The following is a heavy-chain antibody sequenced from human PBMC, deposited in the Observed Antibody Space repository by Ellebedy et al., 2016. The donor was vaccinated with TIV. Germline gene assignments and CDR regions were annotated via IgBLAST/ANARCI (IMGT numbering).Heavy chain of an antibody. CDR2: ISHSGGKT. J-gene: IGHJ4*02. CDR3: VKPGGPVRLWFGETH. V-gene: IGHV3-23*01. CDR1: GFTFRQYA. D-gene: IGHD3-10*01. Sequence: PGGSLSLSCEISGFTFRQYAMTWVRQAPGKGLEWVSTISHSGGKTYYADSVKGRFTISRDNSKTRLYLKMNSVRAEDTAVYYCVKPGGPVRLWFGETHWGQGTPVTVSS.